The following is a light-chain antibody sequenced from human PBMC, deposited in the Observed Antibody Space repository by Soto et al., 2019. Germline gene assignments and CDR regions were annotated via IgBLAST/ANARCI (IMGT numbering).Light chain of an antibody. Sequence: DIQLTQSPSSLSASLGDTVAITCRASESINYFLSWYQHKPGGAPKLLIFGANNLQAGVPSRFTGGVSGRVFTLTISGLQPEDYASYFCLQSYATPLTSGGGTRVEI. CDR3: LQSYATPLT. CDR2: GAN. J-gene: IGKJ4*01. V-gene: IGKV1-39*01. CDR1: ESINYF.